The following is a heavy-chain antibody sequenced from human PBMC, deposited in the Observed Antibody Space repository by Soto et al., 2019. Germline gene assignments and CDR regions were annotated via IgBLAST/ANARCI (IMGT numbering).Heavy chain of an antibody. D-gene: IGHD2-2*01. V-gene: IGHV1-8*01. CDR1: GYSFTRHD. J-gene: IGHJ4*01. CDR2: MNPNSGNT. Sequence: ASVKPSCKATGYSFTRHDLNCLRPAAGQGLEWMGWMNPNSGNTVYAQKFQGRITMTRNTSITTAYIEVTSLKSEDTAVYFCASVAYHDY. CDR3: ASVAYHDY.